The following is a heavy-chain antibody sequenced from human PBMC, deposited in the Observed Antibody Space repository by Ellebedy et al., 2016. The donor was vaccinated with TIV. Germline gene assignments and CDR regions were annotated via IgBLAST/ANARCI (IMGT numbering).Heavy chain of an antibody. J-gene: IGHJ5*02. Sequence: ASVKVSCKASGYTFTSYVMHWVRQAPGQRLEWMGWINAGNGNTKYSQKFQGRVTITRDTSASTAYMELSRLRSDDTAVYYCARETVTSLNNWFDPWGQGTLVTVSS. D-gene: IGHD4-17*01. V-gene: IGHV1-3*01. CDR1: GYTFTSYV. CDR3: ARETVTSLNNWFDP. CDR2: INAGNGNT.